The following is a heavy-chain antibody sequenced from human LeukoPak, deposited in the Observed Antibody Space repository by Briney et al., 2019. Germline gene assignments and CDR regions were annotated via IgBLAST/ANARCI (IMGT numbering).Heavy chain of an antibody. J-gene: IGHJ6*03. V-gene: IGHV3-74*01. CDR2: INSDESST. CDR3: ASLITVTTGYYYYYYYMDV. CDR1: GFTVSSNY. Sequence: PGGSLRLSCAASGFTVSSNYMSWVRQAPGKGLVWVSRINSDESSTSYADSVKGRFTISRDNAKKTLYLQMNSVRAEDTAVYYCASLITVTTGYYYYYYYMDVWGKGTTVTVSS. D-gene: IGHD4-17*01.